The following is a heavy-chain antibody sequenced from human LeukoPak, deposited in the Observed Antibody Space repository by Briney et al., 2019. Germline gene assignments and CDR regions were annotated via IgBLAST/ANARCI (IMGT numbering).Heavy chain of an antibody. CDR1: GYSFTSYW. Sequence: GESLKISCKGSGYSFTSYWISWVRQMLGKGLDWMGRIYPSDSYTNYSPSFQGHVTISADKSISTAYLQWSSLKASDTAMYYCARRGDYVWGSYRMYYFDYWGQGTLVTVSS. D-gene: IGHD3-16*02. CDR2: IYPSDSYT. CDR3: ARRGDYVWGSYRMYYFDY. V-gene: IGHV5-10-1*01. J-gene: IGHJ4*02.